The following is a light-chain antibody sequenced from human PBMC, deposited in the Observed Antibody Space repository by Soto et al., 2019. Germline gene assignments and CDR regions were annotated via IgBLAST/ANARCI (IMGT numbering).Light chain of an antibody. CDR3: QQYNSWPLT. J-gene: IGKJ4*01. CDR1: QSVSSN. V-gene: IGKV3-15*01. Sequence: EIVMTQSPATLSVSPGERGTLSCRASQSVSSNLAWYQQKPGQAPRLLIYGASTRATGIPARFSGSGSGTEFTLTISSLQSEDFAVYYCQQYNSWPLTYGGGTKVEIK. CDR2: GAS.